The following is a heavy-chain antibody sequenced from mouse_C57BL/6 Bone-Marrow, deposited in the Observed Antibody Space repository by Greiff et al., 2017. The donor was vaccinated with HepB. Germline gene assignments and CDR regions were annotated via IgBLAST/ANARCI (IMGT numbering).Heavy chain of an antibody. CDR1: GYTFTSYW. D-gene: IGHD1-1*01. V-gene: IGHV1-52*01. CDR2: IDPSDSET. J-gene: IGHJ2*01. CDR3: ARRSSQYYFAY. Sequence: QVQLQQPGAELVRPGSSVKLSCKASGYTFTSYWMHWVKQRPIQGLEWIGNIDPSDSETHYNQKFKDKATLTVDKSSSTAYMQLSSLTSEDSAVYDCARRSSQYYFAYWGQGTLLTVSS.